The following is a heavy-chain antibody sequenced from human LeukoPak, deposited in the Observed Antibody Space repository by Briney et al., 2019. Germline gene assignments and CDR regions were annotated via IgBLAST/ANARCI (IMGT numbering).Heavy chain of an antibody. D-gene: IGHD3-22*01. CDR1: GGSFSGYY. Sequence: SETLCLTCAVYGGSFSGYYWSWIRQPPGKGLEWGGEINHSGSTNYNPSLKSRVTISVDTSKNQFPLKLRSVPAADTAVYYCASGRTRYYYDSSGYSMPYYFDYWGQGTLVTVPS. CDR2: INHSGST. CDR3: ASGRTRYYYDSSGYSMPYYFDY. J-gene: IGHJ4*02. V-gene: IGHV4-34*01.